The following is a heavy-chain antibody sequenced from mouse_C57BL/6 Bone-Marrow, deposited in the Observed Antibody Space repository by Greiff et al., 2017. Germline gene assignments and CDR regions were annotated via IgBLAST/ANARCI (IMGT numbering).Heavy chain of an antibody. D-gene: IGHD1-1*01. CDR3: ARSRGHHLLLRYHWYFDV. V-gene: IGHV1-72*01. Sequence: QVQLQQPGAELVKPGASVKLSCKASGYTFTSYWMHWVKQRPGRGLEWIGRIDPNSGGTKYNEKFKSKATLTVDKPSSTAYMQLSSLTSEDSAVYYCARSRGHHLLLRYHWYFDVWGTGTTVTVSS. J-gene: IGHJ1*03. CDR2: IDPNSGGT. CDR1: GYTFTSYW.